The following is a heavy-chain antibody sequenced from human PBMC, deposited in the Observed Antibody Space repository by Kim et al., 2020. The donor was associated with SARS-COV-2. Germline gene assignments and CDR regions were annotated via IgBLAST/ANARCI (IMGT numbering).Heavy chain of an antibody. Sequence: GGSLRLSCAASGFSLSSFWMYWVRQAPGKGLVWVSRISGDGSSANYAESVKGRFTISRDNAKNTLYLQMNSLRAEDTAVYYCARRWDSSSWATLGYWGQGALVTVSS. V-gene: IGHV3-74*01. CDR3: ARRWDSSSWATLGY. CDR1: GFSLSSFW. CDR2: ISGDGSSA. J-gene: IGHJ4*02. D-gene: IGHD6-13*01.